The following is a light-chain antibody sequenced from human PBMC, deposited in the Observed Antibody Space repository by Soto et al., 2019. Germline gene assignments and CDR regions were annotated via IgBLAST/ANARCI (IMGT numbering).Light chain of an antibody. CDR2: GAS. CDR3: QQRNIWPPVT. Sequence: EMVLTPSPGTLSLSLGGRATLSCRASQSVGSDLAWYQQKPGQAPRLLIYGASTRATGIPARFSGSGSGTEFTLTISSLEPEDFAVYYCQQRNIWPPVTFGQGTRLEIK. CDR1: QSVGSD. J-gene: IGKJ5*01. V-gene: IGKV3-11*01.